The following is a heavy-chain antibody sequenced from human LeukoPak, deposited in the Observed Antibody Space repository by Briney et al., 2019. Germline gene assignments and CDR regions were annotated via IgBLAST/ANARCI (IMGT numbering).Heavy chain of an antibody. CDR2: ISKSGSTI. CDR1: GFTYSEYY. J-gene: IGHJ4*02. Sequence: GGSLSLSCAASGFTYSEYYMRWIRQAPGEGLEWLSYISKSGSTIYYADSMKGRFTISRDNAKNTLYLRMNGLRGEDTAVYYCAATLWFGELSNPRRYIDYWGQGTLVTVSS. CDR3: AATLWFGELSNPRRYIDY. V-gene: IGHV3-11*01. D-gene: IGHD3-10*01.